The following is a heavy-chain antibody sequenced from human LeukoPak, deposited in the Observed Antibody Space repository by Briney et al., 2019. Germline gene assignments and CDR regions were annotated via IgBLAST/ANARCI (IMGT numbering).Heavy chain of an antibody. Sequence: SGGSLRLSCTASGFSFGDYSMTWVRQAPGEGLEWVGFIRSTTYGGTTEYAASVRGRFTISRDDSKSIAYLQMNSLKTEDTAVYYCTKDQTPFYWGQGTLVTVSS. CDR3: TKDQTPFY. CDR2: IRSTTYGGTT. CDR1: GFSFGDYS. J-gene: IGHJ4*02. V-gene: IGHV3-49*04.